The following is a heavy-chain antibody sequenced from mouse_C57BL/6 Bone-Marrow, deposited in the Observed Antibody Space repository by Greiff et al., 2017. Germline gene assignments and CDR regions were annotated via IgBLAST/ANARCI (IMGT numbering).Heavy chain of an antibody. CDR1: GFNIKDDY. Sequence: EVQGVESGAELVRPGASVKLSCTASGFNIKDDYMHWVKQRPEQGLEWIGWIDPENGDTEYASKFQGKATITADTSSNTAYLQLSSLTSEDTAVYYLTTHYSNFYAMDYWGQGTSVTVSS. V-gene: IGHV14-4*01. D-gene: IGHD2-5*01. J-gene: IGHJ4*01. CDR2: IDPENGDT. CDR3: TTHYSNFYAMDY.